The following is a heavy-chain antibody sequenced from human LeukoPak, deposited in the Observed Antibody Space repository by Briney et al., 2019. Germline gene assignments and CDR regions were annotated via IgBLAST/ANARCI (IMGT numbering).Heavy chain of an antibody. CDR2: INPSGGST. J-gene: IGHJ4*02. CDR3: ARDRGYSYGTPDGFDY. D-gene: IGHD5-18*01. V-gene: IGHV1-46*01. Sequence: WASVKVSCKASGYTFTSYCMHWVRQAPGQGLEWMGIINPSGGSTSYAQKFQGRVTMTRDMSTSTVYMELSSLRSEDTAVYYCARDRGYSYGTPDGFDYWGQGTLVTVSS. CDR1: GYTFTSYC.